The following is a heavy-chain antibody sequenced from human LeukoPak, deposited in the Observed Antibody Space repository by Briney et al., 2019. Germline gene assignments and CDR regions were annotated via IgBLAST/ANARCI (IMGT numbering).Heavy chain of an antibody. Sequence: ASVKVSCKASGYTFTSYGISWVRQAPGQGPEWMGWISAYNGNTNYAQKLQGRVTMTTDTSTSTAYMELRSLRSDDTAVYYCATLKTGDFLDYWGQGTLVTVSS. CDR1: GYTFTSYG. D-gene: IGHD7-27*01. CDR2: ISAYNGNT. V-gene: IGHV1-18*01. CDR3: ATLKTGDFLDY. J-gene: IGHJ4*02.